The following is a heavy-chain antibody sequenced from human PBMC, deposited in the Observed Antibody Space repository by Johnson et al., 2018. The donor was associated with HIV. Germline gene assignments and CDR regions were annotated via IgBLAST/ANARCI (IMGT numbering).Heavy chain of an antibody. Sequence: QVQLVESGGGLVQPGGSLRLSCAASGFTVSSNYMSWVRQAPGKGLEWVAVISYDGSNKYYADSVKGRFTISRDNSTNTLYLQMNSLRAEDTAVYYCARGKYYYDSSGYYGPKTNNGAFDIWGQGTMVTVSS. J-gene: IGHJ3*02. CDR2: ISYDGSNK. V-gene: IGHV3-30*03. CDR1: GFTVSSNY. D-gene: IGHD3-22*01. CDR3: ARGKYYYDSSGYYGPKTNNGAFDI.